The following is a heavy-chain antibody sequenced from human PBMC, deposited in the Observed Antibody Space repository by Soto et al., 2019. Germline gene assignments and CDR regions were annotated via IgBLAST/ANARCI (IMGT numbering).Heavy chain of an antibody. V-gene: IGHV4-30-2*01. CDR3: ARTDYCGAGSCYFDY. D-gene: IGHD2-15*01. CDR2: VFHTGST. J-gene: IGHJ4*02. CDR1: GGSISSGGYS. Sequence: QLQLQESGSGLVKPSQTLSLTCAVSGGSISSGGYSWRWVRQPPGKGLEWIGYVFHTGSTYYNPSLKSRVTISVDKATNRFSLSLNSLTAADTAVYHCARTDYCGAGSCYFDYWGQGTLVTVSS.